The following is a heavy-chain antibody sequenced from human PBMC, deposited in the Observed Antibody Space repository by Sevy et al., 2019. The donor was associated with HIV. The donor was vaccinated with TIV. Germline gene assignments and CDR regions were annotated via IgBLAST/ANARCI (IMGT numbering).Heavy chain of an antibody. CDR1: GFTFSSYS. Sequence: GGSLRLSCAASGFTFSSYSMNWVRQAPGKGLEWVSSISSSSSYIYYADSVKGRFTISRDNAKNSLYLQMNSLRAEDMAVYYCARAITFGGVEYFDYWGQGTLVTVSS. CDR2: ISSSSSYI. CDR3: ARAITFGGVEYFDY. V-gene: IGHV3-21*01. J-gene: IGHJ4*02. D-gene: IGHD3-16*01.